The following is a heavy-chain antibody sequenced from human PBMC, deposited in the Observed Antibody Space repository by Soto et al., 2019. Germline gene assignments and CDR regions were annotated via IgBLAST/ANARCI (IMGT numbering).Heavy chain of an antibody. CDR3: ARVGTTGYYYYYMDV. Sequence: SETLSLTCAVYGGSFSGYYWSWIRQPPGKGLEWIGEINHRGSTNYNPSLKSRVTKSVDTSKNKFSLKLSSVTAADMSLYYCARVGTTGYYYYYMDVWGRGTTVTVSS. CDR1: GGSFSGYY. CDR2: INHRGST. D-gene: IGHD1-7*01. V-gene: IGHV4-34*01. J-gene: IGHJ6*03.